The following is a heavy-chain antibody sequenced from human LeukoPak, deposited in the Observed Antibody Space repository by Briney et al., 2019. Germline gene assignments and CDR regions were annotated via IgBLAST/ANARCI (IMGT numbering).Heavy chain of an antibody. J-gene: IGHJ3*02. V-gene: IGHV1-8*03. D-gene: IGHD6-19*01. CDR3: AKSSGWDLDAFDI. CDR1: GYTFTTYY. CDR2: MNPKRGNT. Sequence: ASVKVSCKASGYTFTTYYMHWVRQAPGQGLEWMGWMNPKRGNTGYAHKFQGRVTITRNTSITTAYMELSSLRSEDTAVYYCAKSSGWDLDAFDIWGQGTMVTVSS.